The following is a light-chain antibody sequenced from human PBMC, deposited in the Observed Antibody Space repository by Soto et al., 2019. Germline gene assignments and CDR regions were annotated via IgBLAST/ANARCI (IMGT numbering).Light chain of an antibody. V-gene: IGKV1-39*01. CDR1: QSISNY. J-gene: IGKJ1*01. CDR2: ATS. CDR3: QQSYRAPRT. Sequence: DIQMTQSPSSLSASVGDRVTITCRASQSISNYLNWYQHKTGKAPKLLIYATSILQNGVPSRFGGSGAGTDFTLTISSLQAEDFATYYCQQSYRAPRTFGQGTKVEIK.